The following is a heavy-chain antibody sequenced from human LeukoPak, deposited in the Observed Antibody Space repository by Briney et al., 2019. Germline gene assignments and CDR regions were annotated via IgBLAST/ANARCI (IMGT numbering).Heavy chain of an antibody. CDR1: GFTFSNYA. CDR2: ISYDGGNK. V-gene: IGHV3-30*04. CDR3: ARDNRVATFSFDY. Sequence: GGSLRLSCAASGFTFSNYAMSWVRQAPGKGLEWVAVISYDGGNKYYADSVKGRFTISRDNSKNTLSLQMNSLRAEDTAVYYCARDNRVATFSFDYWGQGTLVTVSS. J-gene: IGHJ4*02. D-gene: IGHD5-12*01.